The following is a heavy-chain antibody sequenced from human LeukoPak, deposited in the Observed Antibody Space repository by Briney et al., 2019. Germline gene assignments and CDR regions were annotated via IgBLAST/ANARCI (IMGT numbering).Heavy chain of an antibody. Sequence: ASVKVSCKASGYTFTSYGISWVRQAPGQGLEWMGWISAYNGNTNYAQKLRGRVTMTTDTSTSTAYMELRSLRSDDTAVYYCARDRTPGYYYDSSGNRGPLDPWGQGTLVTVSS. J-gene: IGHJ5*02. CDR2: ISAYNGNT. CDR3: ARDRTPGYYYDSSGNRGPLDP. V-gene: IGHV1-18*01. CDR1: GYTFTSYG. D-gene: IGHD3-22*01.